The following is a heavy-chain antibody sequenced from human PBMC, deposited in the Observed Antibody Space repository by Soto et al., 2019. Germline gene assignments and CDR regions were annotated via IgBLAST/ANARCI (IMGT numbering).Heavy chain of an antibody. J-gene: IGHJ4*02. CDR1: GFTFNDYA. Sequence: EVQLLESGGGLVQPGGSLRLSCAASGFTFNDYAMNWVRQTPGKGLEWVSAISGRDGRNKYYANSVKGRFTVSRDNSKDTLYLQMPSLRAEDTAMYYCANVRGWGQGALVTVSS. CDR3: ANVRG. CDR2: ISGRDGRNK. D-gene: IGHD6-6*01. V-gene: IGHV3-23*01.